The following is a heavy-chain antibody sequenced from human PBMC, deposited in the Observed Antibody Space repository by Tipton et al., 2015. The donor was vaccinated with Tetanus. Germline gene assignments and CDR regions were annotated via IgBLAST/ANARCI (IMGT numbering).Heavy chain of an antibody. CDR3: ARYCGGDCDSGAIDY. D-gene: IGHD2-21*02. J-gene: IGHJ4*02. CDR2: IYSGGST. CDR1: GFTVSSNY. Sequence: VQLVQSGGGLIQPGGSLRLSCAASGFTVSSNYMSWVRQAPGKGLEWVSVIYSGGSTYYADSVKGRFTISRDNSKNTLYLQMNSLRAEDTAVYYCARYCGGDCDSGAIDYWGQGTLVTVSS. V-gene: IGHV3-53*01.